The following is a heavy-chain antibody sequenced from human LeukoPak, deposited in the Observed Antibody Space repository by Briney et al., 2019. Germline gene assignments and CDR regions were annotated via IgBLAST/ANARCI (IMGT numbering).Heavy chain of an antibody. J-gene: IGHJ4*02. CDR1: GFTFSSYS. CDR2: ISRSSSYI. V-gene: IGHV3-21*01. D-gene: IGHD3-10*01. CDR3: ARARVVDYYGSGPLYYFDY. Sequence: GGSLRLACAASGFTFSSYSMNWVRQAPGKGLEWVSSISRSSSYIYYADSVKGRFTISRDNAKNSLYLQMNSLRAEDTAVYYCARARVVDYYGSGPLYYFDYWGQGTLVTVSS.